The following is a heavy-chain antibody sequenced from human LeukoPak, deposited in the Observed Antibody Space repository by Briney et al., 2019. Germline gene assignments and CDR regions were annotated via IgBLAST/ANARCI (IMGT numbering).Heavy chain of an antibody. D-gene: IGHD3-3*01. V-gene: IGHV1-46*01. CDR1: GYTLTSYY. J-gene: IGHJ5*02. CDR2: INPSGGST. CDR3: AGGGPVLRFLEWGYPKPYNWFDP. Sequence: ASVKVSCKASGYTLTSYYMHWVRQAPGQGLEWMGIINPSGGSTSYAQKFQGRVTMTRDTSTSTVYMELSSLRSEDTAVYYCAGGGPVLRFLEWGYPKPYNWFDPWGQGTLVTVSS.